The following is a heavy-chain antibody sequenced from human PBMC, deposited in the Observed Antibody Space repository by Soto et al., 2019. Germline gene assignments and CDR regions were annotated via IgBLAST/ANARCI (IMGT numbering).Heavy chain of an antibody. CDR1: GXTFGDYS. CDR3: SRIRTSMIVVVSDS. D-gene: IGHD3-22*01. J-gene: IGHJ5*01. CDR2: IISKIFGGTT. V-gene: IGHV3-49*03. Sequence: GSLRLSCTASGXTFGDYSMGWFRQAPGKGLELVGFIISKIFGGTTEYDASVKGIFVISRDDSKNIAYLQMDSMKTEDTAAYYCSRIRTSMIVVVSDSWGQGTMVTVSS.